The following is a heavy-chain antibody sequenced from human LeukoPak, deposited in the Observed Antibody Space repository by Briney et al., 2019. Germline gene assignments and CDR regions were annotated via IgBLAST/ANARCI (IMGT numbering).Heavy chain of an antibody. CDR1: GFTFSSYA. D-gene: IGHD6-19*01. V-gene: IGHV3-23*01. CDR3: AKDLQQWLEYFDY. CDR2: ISGSGGST. J-gene: IGHJ4*02. Sequence: GGSLRLSCAASGFTFSSYAMSWVRQAPGKGLEWVSAISGSGGSTYYADSVKGRFTISRDDSKNTLYLQMNSLRAEDTAVYYCAKDLQQWLEYFDYWGQGTLVTVSS.